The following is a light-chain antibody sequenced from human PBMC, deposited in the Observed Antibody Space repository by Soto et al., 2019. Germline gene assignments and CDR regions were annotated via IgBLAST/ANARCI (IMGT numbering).Light chain of an antibody. CDR1: QSVSSN. CDR2: GAS. V-gene: IGKV3-15*01. J-gene: IGKJ3*01. CDR3: QQYTNWAPG. Sequence: EIVMTQSPATLSVSPGERATLSCRASQSVSSNLAWYQQKPGQAPRLLIYGASTRATGIPARFSGSGSGTEFTLTISSLQSEDFEVYYCQQYTNWAPGFGTGAKVNI.